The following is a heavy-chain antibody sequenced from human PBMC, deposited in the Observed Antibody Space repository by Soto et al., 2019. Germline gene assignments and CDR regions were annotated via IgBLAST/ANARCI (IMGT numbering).Heavy chain of an antibody. V-gene: IGHV3-48*01. D-gene: IGHD3-3*01. CDR2: ITSKSSTK. CDR3: ARPPGDFWSGYTNGMDV. CDR1: GFTFGDSY. Sequence: VGSLRLSCAGSGFTFGDSYMNWVRQAPGKGLEWLSYITSKSSTKKYADSVKGRFTVSRDNAKNSLYLQLNSLKASDTAMYYCARPPGDFWSGYTNGMDVWGQGTTVTVS. J-gene: IGHJ6*02.